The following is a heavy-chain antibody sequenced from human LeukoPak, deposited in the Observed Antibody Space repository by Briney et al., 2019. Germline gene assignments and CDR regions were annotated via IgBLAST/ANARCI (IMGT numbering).Heavy chain of an antibody. Sequence: GGSLRLSCTASGFTFGDYAISWVRQAPGKGLEWVGFIRSKAYGGTTEYAASVKGRFTISRDDSKSIAYLQMNSLKTEDTAVYYSTRVLDYGQDCYYGMDVWGQGTTVTVSS. CDR3: TRVLDYGQDCYYGMDV. J-gene: IGHJ6*02. CDR2: IRSKAYGGTT. CDR1: GFTFGDYA. D-gene: IGHD4-17*01. V-gene: IGHV3-49*04.